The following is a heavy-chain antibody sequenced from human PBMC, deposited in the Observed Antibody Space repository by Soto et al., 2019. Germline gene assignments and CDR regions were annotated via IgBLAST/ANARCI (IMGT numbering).Heavy chain of an antibody. CDR2: IYYSGST. V-gene: IGHV4-59*01. CDR3: ASGSSSWYVDY. J-gene: IGHJ4*02. D-gene: IGHD6-13*01. CDR1: GGSISSYY. Sequence: TLSLTCTVSGGSISSYYWSWIRQPPGKGLEWIGYIYYSGSTNHNPSLKSRVTISVDTSKNQFSLKLSSVTAADTAVYYCASGSSSWYVDYWGQGTLVTVSS.